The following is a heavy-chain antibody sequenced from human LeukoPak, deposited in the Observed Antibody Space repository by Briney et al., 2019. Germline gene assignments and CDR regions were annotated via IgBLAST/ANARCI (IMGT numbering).Heavy chain of an antibody. Sequence: PSETLSLTCTVSGGSISSGGCYWSWIRQHPGKGLEWIGNIYYSGSTYYSPSLKSRVTMSVDTSKNQFSLTLISVTAADTAVYFCARAAPNYYDSSGSLRNPYFDYWGQGTLVTVSS. V-gene: IGHV4-31*03. CDR2: IYYSGST. J-gene: IGHJ4*02. D-gene: IGHD3-22*01. CDR1: GGSISSGGCY. CDR3: ARAAPNYYDSSGSLRNPYFDY.